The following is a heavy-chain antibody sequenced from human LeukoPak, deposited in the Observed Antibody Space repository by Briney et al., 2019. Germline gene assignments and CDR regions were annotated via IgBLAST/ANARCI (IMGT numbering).Heavy chain of an antibody. Sequence: PSETLSLTCAVSGGSISSSNWWSWIRQPPGKGLEWIGYIYYSGSTNYNPSLKSRVTISVDTSKNQFSLKLSSVTAADTAVYYCARAAGIAVAGSFDYWGQGTLVTVSS. CDR1: GGSISSSNW. CDR2: IYYSGST. J-gene: IGHJ4*02. D-gene: IGHD6-19*01. CDR3: ARAAGIAVAGSFDY. V-gene: IGHV4-61*05.